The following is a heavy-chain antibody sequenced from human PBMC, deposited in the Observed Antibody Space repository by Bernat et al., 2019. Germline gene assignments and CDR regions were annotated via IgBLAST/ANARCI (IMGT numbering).Heavy chain of an antibody. Sequence: EVQLVESGGGLVQPGGSLRLSCAASGFTFSSWSMNWVRQAPGKGLEWVSYISSSSSTIYHADSVKGRFTISRDNAKNSLYLQMNSLRDEDTALYYCARGRYGSGSYSIYYYGMDVWGQGTTVTVSS. CDR1: GFTFSSWS. J-gene: IGHJ6*02. V-gene: IGHV3-48*02. D-gene: IGHD3-10*01. CDR3: ARGRYGSGSYSIYYYGMDV. CDR2: ISSSSSTI.